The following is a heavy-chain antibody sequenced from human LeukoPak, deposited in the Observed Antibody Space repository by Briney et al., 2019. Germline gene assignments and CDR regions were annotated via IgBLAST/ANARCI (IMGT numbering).Heavy chain of an antibody. Sequence: PSETLSLTCTVSGGSISSSSYYWGWIRQPPGKGLVWIGSIYYSGSTYYNPSLKSRVTISVDTSKNQFSLKLSSVTAADTAVYYCARGLPSCYFDYWGQGTLVTVSS. D-gene: IGHD2-2*01. J-gene: IGHJ4*02. CDR3: ARGLPSCYFDY. CDR1: GGSISSSSYY. V-gene: IGHV4-39*01. CDR2: IYYSGST.